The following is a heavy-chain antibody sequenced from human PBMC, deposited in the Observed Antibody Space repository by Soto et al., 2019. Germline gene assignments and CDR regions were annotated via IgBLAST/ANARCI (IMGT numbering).Heavy chain of an antibody. Sequence: ASVNVSCKASGYTFTSYAMHWVRQAPGQRLEWMGWINAGNGNTKYSQKFQGRVTITRDTSASTAYMELSSLRSEDTAVYYCARVYEYYYGMDVWGQGTTVTVSS. CDR3: ARVYEYYYGMDV. D-gene: IGHD3-16*01. J-gene: IGHJ6*02. CDR2: INAGNGNT. CDR1: GYTFTSYA. V-gene: IGHV1-3*01.